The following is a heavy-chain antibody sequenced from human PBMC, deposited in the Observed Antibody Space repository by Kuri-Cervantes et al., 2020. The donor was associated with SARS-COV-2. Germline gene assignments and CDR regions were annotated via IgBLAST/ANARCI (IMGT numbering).Heavy chain of an antibody. CDR1: GGTFSSYA. Sequence: ASVKVSCKASGGTFSSYAMNWVRQAPGQGLEWMGWINPNSGGTNYAQKFQGRVTMTRDTSISTAYMELSRLRSDDTAVYYCARLSSGVDVWGKGTTVTVSS. J-gene: IGHJ6*04. V-gene: IGHV1-2*02. D-gene: IGHD2-15*01. CDR2: INPNSGGT. CDR3: ARLSSGVDV.